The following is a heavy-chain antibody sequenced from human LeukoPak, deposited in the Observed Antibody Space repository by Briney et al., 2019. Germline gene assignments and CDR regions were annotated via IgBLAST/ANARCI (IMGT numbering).Heavy chain of an antibody. J-gene: IGHJ4*02. CDR3: ARVGLTMGGTDY. CDR1: GGSFSGYY. CDR2: INHSGST. V-gene: IGHV4-34*01. D-gene: IGHD4/OR15-4a*01. Sequence: PSETLSLTCAVYGGSFSGYYWSWIRQPPGKGLEWIGEINHSGSTNYNPSLKSRVTISVDTSKNQFSLKLSSVTAADTAVYYCARVGLTMGGTDYWGQGTLVTVSS.